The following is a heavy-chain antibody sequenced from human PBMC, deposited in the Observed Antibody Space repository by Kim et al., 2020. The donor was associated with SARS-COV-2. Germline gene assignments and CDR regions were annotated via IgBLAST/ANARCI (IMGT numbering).Heavy chain of an antibody. V-gene: IGHV1-24*01. CDR3: ATAGQLWLRGWFDP. D-gene: IGHD5-18*01. CDR1: GYTLTELS. CDR2: FDPEDGET. J-gene: IGHJ5*02. Sequence: ASVKVSCKVSGYTLTELSMHWVRQAPGKGLEWMGGFDPEDGETIYAQKFQGRVTMTEDTSTDTAYMELSSLRSEDPAVDYCATAGQLWLRGWFDPWGQGTLVTVSS.